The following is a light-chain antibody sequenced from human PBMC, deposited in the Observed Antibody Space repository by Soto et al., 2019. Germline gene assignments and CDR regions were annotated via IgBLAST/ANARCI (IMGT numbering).Light chain of an antibody. Sequence: VVLTQSPATLSLSPWERATLSCRASENVRTFVDWYQQKPGQAPRLLIYGASNRATGIPARFSGSGSGTDFTLTISNLEPEDFAVYYCQQHSHWPPWTFGQGTKVDIK. CDR3: QQHSHWPPWT. CDR1: ENVRTF. J-gene: IGKJ1*01. CDR2: GAS. V-gene: IGKV3-11*01.